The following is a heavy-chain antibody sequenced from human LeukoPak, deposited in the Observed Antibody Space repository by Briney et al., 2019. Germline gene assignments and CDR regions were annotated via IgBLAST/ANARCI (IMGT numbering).Heavy chain of an antibody. CDR3: AGVDTVTTTFDY. V-gene: IGHV4-39*01. Sequence: PSETLSLTCTVSGGSLSSSSYYWGWIRQPPGKGLEWIGSFYYSGSTYYNPSLKSRVTISVDTSKNQFSLKLSSVTAADTAVYYCAGVDTVTTTFDYWGQGTLVTVSS. CDR2: FYYSGST. J-gene: IGHJ4*02. CDR1: GGSLSSSSYY. D-gene: IGHD4-17*01.